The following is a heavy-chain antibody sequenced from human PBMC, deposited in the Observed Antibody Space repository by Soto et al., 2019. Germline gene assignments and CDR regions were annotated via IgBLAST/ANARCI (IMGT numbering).Heavy chain of an antibody. D-gene: IGHD6-19*01. CDR1: GVSISSYY. J-gene: IGHJ4*02. CDR3: ARVAVAGSFDY. CDR2: IYYSGST. V-gene: IGHV4-59*01. Sequence: PSETLSLTCTVSGVSISSYYWSWIRQPPGKGLEWIGYIYYSGSTNYNPSLKSRVTISVDTSKNQFSLKLSSVTAADTAVYYCARVAVAGSFDYWGQGTLVTVSS.